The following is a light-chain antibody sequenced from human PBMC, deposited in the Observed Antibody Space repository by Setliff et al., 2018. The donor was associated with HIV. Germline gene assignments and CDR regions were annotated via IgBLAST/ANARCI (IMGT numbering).Light chain of an antibody. CDR2: EVN. CDR3: SAYAGRNNYV. J-gene: IGLJ1*01. V-gene: IGLV2-8*01. CDR1: SSDVVDYNF. Sequence: QSVLTQPPSASGSPGQSVTISCTGTSSDVVDYNFVSWYQHHPGKAPKLVIYEVNKRPSGVPDRLSGSKSDNTASLTVSGLQADDEADYYCSAYAGRNNYVFGSGTKVTVL.